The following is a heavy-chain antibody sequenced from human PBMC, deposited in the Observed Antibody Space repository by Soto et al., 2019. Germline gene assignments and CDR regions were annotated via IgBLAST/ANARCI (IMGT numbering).Heavy chain of an antibody. CDR2: IYYSGST. CDR3: ARDRAAAGTGFYYGMDV. CDR1: GGSISSGGYY. D-gene: IGHD6-13*01. Sequence: PSETLSLTCTVSGGSISSGGYYWSWIRQHPGKGLEWIGYIYYSGSTYYNPSLKSRVTISVDTSKNQFSLKLSSVTAADTAVYYCARDRAAAGTGFYYGMDVWGQGTTVTVSS. J-gene: IGHJ6*02. V-gene: IGHV4-31*03.